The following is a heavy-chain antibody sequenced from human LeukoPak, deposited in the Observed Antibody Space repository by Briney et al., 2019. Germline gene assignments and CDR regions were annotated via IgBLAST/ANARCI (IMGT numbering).Heavy chain of an antibody. Sequence: KSGGSLRLSCAASGFTFSNAWMSWVRQAPGKGLEWVGRIKSKTDGGTTDYAAPVKGRFTISRDDSKNTLYLQMNSLKTEDTAVYYCTTHSYSSGWYVGYWGQGTLVTVSS. CDR1: GFTFSNAW. CDR3: TTHSYSSGWYVGY. V-gene: IGHV3-15*01. D-gene: IGHD6-19*01. CDR2: IKSKTDGGTT. J-gene: IGHJ4*02.